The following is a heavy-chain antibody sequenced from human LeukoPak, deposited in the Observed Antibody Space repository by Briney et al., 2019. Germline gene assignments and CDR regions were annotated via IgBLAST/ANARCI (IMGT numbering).Heavy chain of an antibody. Sequence: SETLSLTCTVSGGSISSYYWSWIRQPAGKGLEWIGRIYSSGSTNYNPSLTSRVTMSVDTSKNQFSLKLSSVTAADTAVYYCARDQGHYGDYEGYFDYWGQGTLVTVSS. CDR3: ARDQGHYGDYEGYFDY. CDR1: GGSISSYY. CDR2: IYSSGST. J-gene: IGHJ4*02. D-gene: IGHD4-17*01. V-gene: IGHV4-4*07.